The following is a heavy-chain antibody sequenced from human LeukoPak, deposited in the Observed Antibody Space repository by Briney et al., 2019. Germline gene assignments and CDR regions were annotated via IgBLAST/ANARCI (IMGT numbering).Heavy chain of an antibody. D-gene: IGHD3-10*01. CDR1: GFIFNNYA. Sequence: PGGSVRLSCAASGFIFNNYAMSWVGQAPGKGLEWVSSISGTGVTAYYADSVKGRFAISGDNSKNTLYLQMSSLRAEDTALYYCAKDQRFGDLDDYRGQGTLVTVSS. CDR3: AKDQRFGDLDDY. CDR2: ISGTGVTA. J-gene: IGHJ4*02. V-gene: IGHV3-23*01.